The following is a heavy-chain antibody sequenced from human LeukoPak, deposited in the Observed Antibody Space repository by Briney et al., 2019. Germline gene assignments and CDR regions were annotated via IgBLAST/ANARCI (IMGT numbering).Heavy chain of an antibody. J-gene: IGHJ4*02. CDR2: ISSSSSYI. Sequence: PGGSLRLSCAASGFTFSSYSMNWVRQAPGKGLEWVSSISSSSSYIYYADSVKGRFTISSDNAKNSLYLQMNSLRAEDTAVYYCASSDYYDSSGYLGGQGTLVTVSS. CDR3: ASSDYYDSSGYL. D-gene: IGHD3-22*01. V-gene: IGHV3-21*01. CDR1: GFTFSSYS.